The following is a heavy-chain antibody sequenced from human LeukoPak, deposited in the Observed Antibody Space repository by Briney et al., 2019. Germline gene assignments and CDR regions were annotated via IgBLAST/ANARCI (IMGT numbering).Heavy chain of an antibody. V-gene: IGHV5-51*01. Sequence: GESLKISCQASGYSFTTYWIGWVRPMPGKGLEWMGTISPGDSDTRYIPSFQSQFTISADKSITTAYLQWSSLKASDTATYYCARMGPGALTADAFDIWGQGTTVTVSS. CDR3: ARMGPGALTADAFDI. J-gene: IGHJ3*02. D-gene: IGHD1-14*01. CDR1: GYSFTTYW. CDR2: ISPGDSDT.